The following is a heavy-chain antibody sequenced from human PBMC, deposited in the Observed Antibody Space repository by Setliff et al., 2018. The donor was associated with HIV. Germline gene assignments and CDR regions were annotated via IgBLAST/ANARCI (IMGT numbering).Heavy chain of an antibody. CDR1: GGSISSYY. CDR3: ARGTGSYGSDY. J-gene: IGHJ4*02. V-gene: IGHV4-59*08. D-gene: IGHD5-18*01. CDR2: IYYSGST. Sequence: SETLSLTCTVSGGSISSYYWSWIRQPPGKGLEWIGYIYYSGSTNYNPSLKSRVTISVDTSKNQFSLKLSSVTAADTAVYYCARGTGSYGSDYWGQGTLVTVSS.